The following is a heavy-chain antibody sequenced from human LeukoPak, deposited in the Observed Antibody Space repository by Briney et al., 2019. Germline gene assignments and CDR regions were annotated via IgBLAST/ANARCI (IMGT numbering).Heavy chain of an antibody. CDR1: GFTFSSYA. CDR2: IIGSGGST. D-gene: IGHD3-10*01. Sequence: GSLRLSCAASGFTFSSYAMSWVRQAPGKGLEWVSAIIGSGGSTYYADSVKGRFTISRDNSKNTLYLQMNSLRAEDTAVYYCAKGRRRGLLWFGSYYFDYWGQGTLVTVSS. J-gene: IGHJ4*02. CDR3: AKGRRRGLLWFGSYYFDY. V-gene: IGHV3-23*01.